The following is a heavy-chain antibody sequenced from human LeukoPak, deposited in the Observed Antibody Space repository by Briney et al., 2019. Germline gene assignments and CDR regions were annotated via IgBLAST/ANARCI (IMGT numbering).Heavy chain of an antibody. CDR1: GGTFSSYT. D-gene: IGHD2-15*01. CDR2: VIPILGIA. J-gene: IGHJ2*01. V-gene: IGHV1-69*02. CDR3: AKTATLSPYVDWYFDL. Sequence: SVKVSCKASGGTFSSYTTSWVRQAPGQGLEWMGRVIPILGIANYAQKFQGRVTITADKSTSTAYMELSSLRSEDTAVYYCAKTATLSPYVDWYFDLWGRGTLVTVSS.